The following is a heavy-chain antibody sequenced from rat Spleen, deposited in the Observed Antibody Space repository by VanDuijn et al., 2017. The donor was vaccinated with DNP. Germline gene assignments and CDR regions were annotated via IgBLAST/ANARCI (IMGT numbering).Heavy chain of an antibody. Sequence: EVQLVESGGGLVQPGRSLKLSCVASGFIFSNYWMTWIRQAPGKGLVWVASITNTGDSTYYSDSVKGRFSISRDNAKSTLYLQVNSLRSEDTATYYCATSDSYGFASWGQGTLVTVSS. V-gene: IGHV5-31*01. CDR2: ITNTGDST. CDR3: ATSDSYGFAS. CDR1: GFIFSNYW. J-gene: IGHJ3*01. D-gene: IGHD1-2*01.